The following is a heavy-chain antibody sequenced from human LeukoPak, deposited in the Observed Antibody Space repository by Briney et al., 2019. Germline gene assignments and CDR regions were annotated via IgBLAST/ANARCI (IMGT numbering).Heavy chain of an antibody. J-gene: IGHJ4*02. Sequence: GASVKVSCKASGYTFISYGISWVRQAPGQGLEWMGWISAYNGNTNYAQKLQGRVTMTTDTSTTTAYMELRSLRSDDTAVYYCATQDSWLPIDYWGQGTLVTVSS. CDR3: ATQDSWLPIDY. CDR1: GYTFISYG. V-gene: IGHV1-18*01. CDR2: ISAYNGNT. D-gene: IGHD5-18*01.